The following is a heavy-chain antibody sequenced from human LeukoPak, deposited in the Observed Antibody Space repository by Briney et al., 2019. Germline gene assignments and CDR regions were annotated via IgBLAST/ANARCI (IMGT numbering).Heavy chain of an antibody. CDR2: ISAYNGNT. CDR1: RYTFTSYG. V-gene: IGHV1-18*01. J-gene: IGHJ3*02. Sequence: ASVKVSCKASRYTFTSYGISWVRQAPGQGLEWMGWISAYNGNTNYAQKLQSRDTLTTDTSTSTDYMELRSLRSDSTAVYYFARGGSRTYYDYPWGSSGAHDIWGQGTMVTVSS. CDR3: ARGGSRTYYDYPWGSSGAHDI. D-gene: IGHD3-16*01.